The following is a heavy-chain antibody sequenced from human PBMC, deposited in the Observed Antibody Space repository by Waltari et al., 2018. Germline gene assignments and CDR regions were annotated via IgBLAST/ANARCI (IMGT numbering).Heavy chain of an antibody. Sequence: EVQLVESGGGLVQPGGSLRLSCAASGFTFSSYWMSWVRQAPGKGLEWVANIKQDGREKYYGDSGKGRFTSSRDNAKNSLYLQMNSLRAEDTAVYYCARESVLLWFGELWVWGQGTLVTVSS. J-gene: IGHJ4*02. D-gene: IGHD3-10*01. V-gene: IGHV3-7*01. CDR3: ARESVLLWFGELWV. CDR2: IKQDGREK. CDR1: GFTFSSYW.